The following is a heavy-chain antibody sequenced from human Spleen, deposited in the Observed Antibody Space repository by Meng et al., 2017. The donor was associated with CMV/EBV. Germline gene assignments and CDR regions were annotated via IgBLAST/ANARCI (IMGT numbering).Heavy chain of an antibody. CDR2: INHSGST. CDR3: ARAVGFWSGYYTPRFDY. V-gene: IGHV4-34*01. D-gene: IGHD3-3*01. Sequence: ASFSGYYWSWIRQPPGKGLEWIGEINHSGSTNYNPSLKSRVTISVDTSKNQFSLKLSSVTAADTAVYYCARAVGFWSGYYTPRFDYWGQGTLVTVSS. J-gene: IGHJ4*02. CDR1: ASFSGYY.